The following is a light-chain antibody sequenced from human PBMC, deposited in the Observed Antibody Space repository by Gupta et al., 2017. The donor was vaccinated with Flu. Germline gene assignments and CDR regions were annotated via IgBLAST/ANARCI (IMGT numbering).Light chain of an antibody. J-gene: IGKJ4*01. CDR2: SAS. CDR3: QQSYRSPPT. CDR1: HDISIF. Sequence: DIQVTQSPSSLSASVGDRVVITCRASHDISIFLNWYQQRPGGAPNLLIYSASGLPGGVPSRFSGSGSGTVFTLSISSLQPEDFATYYCQQSYRSPPTFGGGTKVEI. V-gene: IGKV1-39*01.